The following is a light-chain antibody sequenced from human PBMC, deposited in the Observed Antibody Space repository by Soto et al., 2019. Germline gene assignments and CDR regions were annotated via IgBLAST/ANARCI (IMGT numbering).Light chain of an antibody. J-gene: IGKJ1*01. V-gene: IGKV1-9*01. CDR2: AAS. CDR3: QHPKWA. CDR1: QDISGY. Sequence: IQLTQSPSSLSASVGDRVTITCRASQDISGYVAWYQQRPGRAPQLLLYAASALQTGVPSRFSGSGSGTDFTLTITSLQPEDVGTYYCQHPKWAFGQGTTVEI.